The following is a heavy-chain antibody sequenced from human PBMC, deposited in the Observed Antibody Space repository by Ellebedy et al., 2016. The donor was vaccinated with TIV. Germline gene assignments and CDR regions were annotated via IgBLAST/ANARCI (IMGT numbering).Heavy chain of an antibody. CDR2: LYSGDSTT. CDR1: GYSFSHYW. CDR3: ARLGDSRAYYYVPPNS. J-gene: IGHJ5*02. Sequence: QVSCKGSGYSFSHYWIGCVRQMPGKGLEWLGTLYSGDSTTRYSPSFQGQLTFSADNSIPTAYLQGSSLRASDTAMYYCARLGDSRAYYYVPPNSWGQGTLVTVSS. V-gene: IGHV5-51*01. D-gene: IGHD3-22*01.